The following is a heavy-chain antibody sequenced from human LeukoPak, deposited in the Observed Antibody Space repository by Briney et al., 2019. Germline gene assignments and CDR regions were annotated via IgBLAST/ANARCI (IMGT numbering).Heavy chain of an antibody. CDR1: GGSISSSSYY. Sequence: PSETLSLTCTVSGGSISSSSYYWGWIRQPPGKGLEWIGSIYYSGNTYHNPSLQSRVTISVDTSKNQFSLRLSSVTAADTAVYYCARRPGRYYGMDVWGQGTTVTVSS. V-gene: IGHV4-39*01. J-gene: IGHJ6*02. CDR3: ARRPGRYYGMDV. CDR2: IYYSGNT.